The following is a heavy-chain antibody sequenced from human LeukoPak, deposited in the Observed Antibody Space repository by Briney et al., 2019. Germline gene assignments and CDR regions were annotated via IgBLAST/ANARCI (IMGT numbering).Heavy chain of an antibody. V-gene: IGHV1-69*04. CDR2: IIPILGIA. J-gene: IGHJ4*02. Sequence: SVKVSCKASGGTFSSYAISWVRQAPGQGLEWMGRIIPILGIANYAQKFQGRVTITADKSTSTAYMELSSLRSEDTAVYYCARNYGDYDPHYFDYWGQGTLVTVSS. D-gene: IGHD4-17*01. CDR3: ARNYGDYDPHYFDY. CDR1: GGTFSSYA.